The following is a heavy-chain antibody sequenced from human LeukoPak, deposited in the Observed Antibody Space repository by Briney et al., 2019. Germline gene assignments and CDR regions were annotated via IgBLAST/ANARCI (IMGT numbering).Heavy chain of an antibody. CDR2: IYTSGST. J-gene: IGHJ4*02. V-gene: IGHV4-4*07. CDR1: GGSISNYY. D-gene: IGHD6-6*01. Sequence: SETLSLTCTVSGGSISNYYWSQIRQPAGKGLEWIGRIYTSGSTNYNPSLKSRVTISIDKSKNQFSLKLTSVTAADTAVYYCARLKQLDIDYWGQGTLVTVSS. CDR3: ARLKQLDIDY.